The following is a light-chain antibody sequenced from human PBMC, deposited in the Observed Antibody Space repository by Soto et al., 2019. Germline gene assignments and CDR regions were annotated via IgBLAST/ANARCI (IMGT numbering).Light chain of an antibody. CDR1: SSDVGAYNY. CDR2: DAT. Sequence: QSALTQPRSVSGSPGQSVTISCTGTSSDVGAYNYVSWYQHHPGKAPKLVIYDATKRPSGVPDRFAGSKSGNTASLTISGLQAEDEADYYCCSYAGSSLWVFGGGTKVTVL. V-gene: IGLV2-11*01. CDR3: CSYAGSSLWV. J-gene: IGLJ3*02.